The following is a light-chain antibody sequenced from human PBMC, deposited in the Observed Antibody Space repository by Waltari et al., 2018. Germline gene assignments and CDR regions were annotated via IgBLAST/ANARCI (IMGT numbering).Light chain of an antibody. CDR1: QGIGNS. J-gene: IGKJ1*01. CDR2: ATS. Sequence: DIQMTQSPSSLSASVGDRVTITCRASQGIGNSLAWYQQKPGKAPNLLLYATSRLQSGVPSRFSGSGSGTDYTLTISSLQPEDCSTYYCQQYSSTPGTFGQGAKVEIK. CDR3: QQYSSTPGT. V-gene: IGKV1-NL1*01.